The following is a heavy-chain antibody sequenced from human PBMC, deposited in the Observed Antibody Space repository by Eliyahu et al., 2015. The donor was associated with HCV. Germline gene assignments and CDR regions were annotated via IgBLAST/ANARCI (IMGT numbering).Heavy chain of an antibody. CDR2: MNSDGRFI. J-gene: IGHJ5*02. CDR3: AGSGDYGWFDP. V-gene: IGHV3-74*01. D-gene: IGHD4-17*01. CDR1: GFTFSSHW. Sequence: EVQLVESGGGLVKPGGSLRLSCAAFGFTFSSHWMHWVRQAPGKGLVWVSRMNSDGRFIAYADSVRGRFTISRDNAKNTLYLQMNSLRAEDTAVYYCAGSGDYGWFDPWGQGTLVTVSS.